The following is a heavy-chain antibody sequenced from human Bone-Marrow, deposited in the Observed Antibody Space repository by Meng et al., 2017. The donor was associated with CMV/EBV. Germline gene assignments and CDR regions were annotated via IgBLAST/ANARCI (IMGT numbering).Heavy chain of an antibody. CDR2: VNPDGRDT. CDR1: GFTFSAYW. J-gene: IGHJ4*02. D-gene: IGHD2-21*01. CDR3: ARVYCAPTGCPSSFED. V-gene: IGHV3-74*01. Sequence: GESLKISCAASGFTFSAYWMHWVRQAPGTGLVWVSRVNPDGRDTNYADFVKGRFTISRDNAKNILYLEMNSLRDDDTAVYYCARVYCAPTGCPSSFEDWGQGRWSPSPQ.